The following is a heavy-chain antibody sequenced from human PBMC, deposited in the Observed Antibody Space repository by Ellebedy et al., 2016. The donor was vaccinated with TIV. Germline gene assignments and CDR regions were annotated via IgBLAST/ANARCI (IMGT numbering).Heavy chain of an antibody. CDR3: SKDPNGDYFGAFDF. V-gene: IGHV3-23*01. CDR1: GFMFRSCA. J-gene: IGHJ3*01. Sequence: GESLKISXTASGFMFRSCAMTWVRQAPGKGLEWVSSITGGGGTIRYADSVKGRFTVSRDNSKNMLFLQMNSLRAEDTAVYYCSKDPNGDYFGAFDFWGQGTMVTVSS. D-gene: IGHD4-17*01. CDR2: ITGGGGTI.